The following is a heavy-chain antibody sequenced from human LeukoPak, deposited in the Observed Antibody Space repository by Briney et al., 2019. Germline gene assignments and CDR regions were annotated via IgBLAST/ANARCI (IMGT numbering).Heavy chain of an antibody. Sequence: PGGSLRLSCAASGFTSDDYTMHWVRQAPGKGLEWVSLISWDGGITFYADSVKGRFNISRDNSKNSLYLQMNSLRPEDTAFYYCAKDSSADVLTGYFDFWGPGTLVAVSS. CDR3: AKDSSADVLTGYFDF. J-gene: IGHJ4*02. CDR1: GFTSDDYT. CDR2: ISWDGGIT. D-gene: IGHD3-9*01. V-gene: IGHV3-43*01.